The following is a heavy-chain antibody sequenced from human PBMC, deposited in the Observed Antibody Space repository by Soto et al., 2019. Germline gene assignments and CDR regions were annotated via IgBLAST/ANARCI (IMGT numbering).Heavy chain of an antibody. CDR3: ARADAAGDYYYYGMDV. J-gene: IGHJ6*02. CDR1: GYTFTRNA. V-gene: IGHV1-3*01. Sequence: ASVKVSCKASGYTFTRNAIHWVRQAPGQRLEWMGWINAGNGNTKYLHKFQGRVTITRDTSASTAYMGLSSLRSEDTAVYYCARADAAGDYYYYGMDVWGQGTTVTVSS. D-gene: IGHD2-15*01. CDR2: INAGNGNT.